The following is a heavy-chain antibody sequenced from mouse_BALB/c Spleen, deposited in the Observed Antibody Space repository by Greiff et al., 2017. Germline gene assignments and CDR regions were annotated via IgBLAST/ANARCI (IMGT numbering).Heavy chain of an antibody. CDR2: ISPSSGYT. CDR3: ARTEGLLAWFAY. J-gene: IGHJ3*01. CDR1: GYTFTSYA. D-gene: IGHD1-1*01. Sequence: QVQLQQSAAELARPGASVKMSCTASGYTFTSYAMHWVKQRPGQGLEWIGYISPSSGYTEYNQKFKDKTTLTADKSSSTAYMQLSSLTAEDSAVYYCARTEGLLAWFAYWGQGTLVTVSA. V-gene: IGHV1-4*02.